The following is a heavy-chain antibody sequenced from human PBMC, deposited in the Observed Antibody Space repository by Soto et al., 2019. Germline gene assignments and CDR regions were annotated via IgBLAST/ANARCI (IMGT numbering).Heavy chain of an antibody. J-gene: IGHJ6*02. CDR3: AREWGYYGSSGYYGAFYYYGLDV. V-gene: IGHV3-48*03. CDR1: GFTFSDYE. CDR2: ISSSGSTI. D-gene: IGHD3-22*01. Sequence: EVQLVESGGGLVQPGGSLRLSCAASGFTFSDYEMNWVRQAPGKGLDWVSYISSSGSTIHYADSVKGRFNISRDNAKNSLFLQMNSLSAGDTAVYYCAREWGYYGSSGYYGAFYYYGLDVWGQGTTVTVSS.